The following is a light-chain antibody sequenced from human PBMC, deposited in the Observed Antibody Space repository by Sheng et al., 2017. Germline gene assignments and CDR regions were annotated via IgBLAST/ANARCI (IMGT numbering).Light chain of an antibody. Sequence: IAMTQSPLSLPVTPGEPASISCRSSQSVLHSNGYNYLDWYLQKPGQPPQLLIYLGFNRASGVPDRFSGSGSGTDFTLTISSLEPEDFAVYYCQQRSKWPVTFGPGTKVDIK. CDR3: QQRSKWPVT. CDR1: QSVLHSNGYNY. CDR2: LGF. V-gene: IGKV2-28*01. J-gene: IGKJ3*01.